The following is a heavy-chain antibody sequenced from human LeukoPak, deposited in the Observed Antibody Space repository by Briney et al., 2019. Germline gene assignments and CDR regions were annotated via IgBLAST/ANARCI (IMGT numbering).Heavy chain of an antibody. Sequence: PGGSLRLSCAASGFTFSSYAMSWVRQAPGKGLEWVSAISGSGGSTYYADSVKGRFTISRDNSKNTLYLQMNSLRAEDTAVYYCAKAGYRDYGGKPRPYYFDYWGQGTLVTVSS. CDR3: AKAGYRDYGGKPRPYYFDY. V-gene: IGHV3-23*01. D-gene: IGHD4-23*01. CDR2: ISGSGGST. J-gene: IGHJ4*02. CDR1: GFTFSSYA.